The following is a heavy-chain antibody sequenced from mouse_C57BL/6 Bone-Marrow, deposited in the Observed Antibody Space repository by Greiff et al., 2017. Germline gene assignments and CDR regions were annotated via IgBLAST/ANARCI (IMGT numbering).Heavy chain of an antibody. J-gene: IGHJ4*01. CDR3: ARYLAYYSNSTGAMDY. CDR2: ISYSGST. Sequence: EVMLVESGPGLAKPSQPLSLPCSVTGYSITSDYWNWIRKFPGNKLEYMGYISYSGSTYYNPSLKSRISITRDTSKNQYYLQLNSVTTEDTATYYCARYLAYYSNSTGAMDYWGQGTSVTVSS. CDR1: GYSITSDY. D-gene: IGHD2-5*01. V-gene: IGHV3-8*01.